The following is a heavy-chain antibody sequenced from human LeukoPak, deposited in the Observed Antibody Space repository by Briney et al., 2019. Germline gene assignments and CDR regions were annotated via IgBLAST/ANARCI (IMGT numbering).Heavy chain of an antibody. J-gene: IGHJ3*02. D-gene: IGHD3-22*01. CDR1: GGSFSGYY. V-gene: IGHV4-59*01. CDR3: ARYTYYYDSSGSLSGGAFDI. CDR2: IYYSGST. Sequence: SETLSLTCAVYGGSFSGYYWSWIRQPPGKGLEWIGYIYYSGSTNYNPSLKSRVTISVDTSKNQFSLKLSSVTAADTAVYYCARYTYYYDSSGSLSGGAFDIWGQGTMVTVSS.